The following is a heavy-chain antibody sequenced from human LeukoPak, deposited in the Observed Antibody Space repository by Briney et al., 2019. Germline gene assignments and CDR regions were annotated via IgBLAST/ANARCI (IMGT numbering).Heavy chain of an antibody. Sequence: GGSLRLSCAASGFTFSSYAMSWVRQAPGKGLEWVPAISGSGGTTYYADSVKGRFTISRDNSKNTLYLQMNSLRAEDTAVYYCARDWSLIDYWGQGTLVTVSS. CDR3: ARDWSLIDY. CDR2: ISGSGGTT. V-gene: IGHV3-23*01. J-gene: IGHJ4*02. CDR1: GFTFSSYA.